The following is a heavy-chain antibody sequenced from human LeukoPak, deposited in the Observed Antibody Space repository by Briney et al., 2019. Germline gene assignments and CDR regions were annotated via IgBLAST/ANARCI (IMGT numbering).Heavy chain of an antibody. CDR3: ARDGFYYHYYMDV. CDR1: GGTVTSSTYF. D-gene: IGHD1-14*01. J-gene: IGHJ6*03. V-gene: IGHV4-39*07. Sequence: SETLSLTCTLSGGTVTSSTYFWGWIRQPPGKGLEWIGSISYSGATYYNPSLKSRVSMSVHTSNNQFSLKLSSVTAADTAVYYCARDGFYYHYYMDVWGEGTTVTVSS. CDR2: ISYSGAT.